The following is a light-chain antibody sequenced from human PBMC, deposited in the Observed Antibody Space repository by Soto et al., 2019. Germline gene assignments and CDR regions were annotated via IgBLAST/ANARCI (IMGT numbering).Light chain of an antibody. CDR3: QQYGGSRT. CDR2: GAS. V-gene: IGKV3-20*01. CDR1: QSLSNND. J-gene: IGKJ1*01. Sequence: EIVLTQSPGTLSLSPGERATLSCRASQSLSNNDVAWYQQKPGQAPRLLIYGASGRATGLPDRFSGSGSGTDFSLIISRREPEDFAVYYCQQYGGSRTFGQGTKVEIK.